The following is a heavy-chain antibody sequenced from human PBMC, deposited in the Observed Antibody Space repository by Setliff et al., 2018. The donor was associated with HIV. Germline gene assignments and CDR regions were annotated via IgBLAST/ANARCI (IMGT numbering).Heavy chain of an antibody. CDR1: GDSFTTTSHS. CDR2: VYSRGNT. Sequence: SLTCAVSGDSFTTTSHSWAWLRQPAGRGLEWIGHVYSRGNTDYNPSLASRVSILMSTSEIQFSLTLNSVTAADTAKYYCARGRLMGSSVLFFVFWGQGILGTVSS. D-gene: IGHD2-21*01. V-gene: IGHV4-61*09. CDR3: ARGRLMGSSVLFFVF. J-gene: IGHJ4*02.